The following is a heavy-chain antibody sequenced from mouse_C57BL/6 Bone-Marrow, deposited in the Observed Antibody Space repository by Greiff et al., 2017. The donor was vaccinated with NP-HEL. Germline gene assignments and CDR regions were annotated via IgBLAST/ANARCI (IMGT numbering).Heavy chain of an antibody. CDR2: ISNLAYSI. J-gene: IGHJ4*01. D-gene: IGHD2-4*01. Sequence: EVQLVESGGGLVQPGGSLKLSCAASGFTFSDYGMAWVRQAPRKGPEWVAFISNLAYSIYYADTVTGRFTISREPATTTLYLVLSCLWSEDTAMYYCSRFYYDYDGYYAMDYWGQATSVTVSS. CDR1: GFTFSDYG. CDR3: SRFYYDYDGYYAMDY. V-gene: IGHV5-15*01.